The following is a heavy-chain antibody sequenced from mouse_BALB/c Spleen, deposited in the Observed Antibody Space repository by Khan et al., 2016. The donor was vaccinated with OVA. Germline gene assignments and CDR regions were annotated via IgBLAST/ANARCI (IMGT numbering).Heavy chain of an antibody. V-gene: IGHV9-2-1*01. Sequence: QIQLVQSGPELKRPGETVKISCMASGYTFTDYSMHWVKQAPGTGLKWMGWINTETGEPTYADDFKGRFAFSLETSASHAYLQINNIKNEDTAPYFGAGRKHWYFDVWGAGTTVTVSA. CDR3: AGRKHWYFDV. J-gene: IGHJ1*01. CDR2: INTETGEP. CDR1: GYTFTDYS.